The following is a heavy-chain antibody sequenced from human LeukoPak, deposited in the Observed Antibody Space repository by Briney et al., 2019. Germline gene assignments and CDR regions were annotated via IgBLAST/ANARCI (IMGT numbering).Heavy chain of an antibody. CDR2: ISGTGGAT. J-gene: IGHJ5*01. CDR3: VKDPRDTYGTNWFVS. V-gene: IGHV3-23*01. CDR1: GFSFGHYA. D-gene: IGHD2-21*01. Sequence: GGSLRLSCVASGFSFGHYAMSWVRQAPGKGLQWVSQISGTGGATWYAGFARDRFTISGDNSKKTLYLQMSGLRVEDTAMYYCVKDPRDTYGTNWFVSWGQGTLLIVSS.